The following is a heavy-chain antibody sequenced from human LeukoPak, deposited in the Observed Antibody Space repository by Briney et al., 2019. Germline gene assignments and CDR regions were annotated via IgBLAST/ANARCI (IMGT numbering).Heavy chain of an antibody. CDR1: GGSISSYY. CDR2: IYYSGST. D-gene: IGHD3-3*01. J-gene: IGHJ4*02. CDR3: ARGRFLEWLSLPQRYFDY. Sequence: PSETLSLTCTVSGGSISSYYWSWIRQPPGKGLEWIGYIYYSGSTNYNPSLKSRVTISVDTSKNQFSLKLSSVTAADTAVYYCARGRFLEWLSLPQRYFDYWGQGTLVTVSS. V-gene: IGHV4-59*01.